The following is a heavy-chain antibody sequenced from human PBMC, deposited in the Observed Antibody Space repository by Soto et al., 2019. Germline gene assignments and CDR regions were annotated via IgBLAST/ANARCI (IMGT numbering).Heavy chain of an antibody. CDR2: IYYSGST. V-gene: IGHV4-59*08. J-gene: IGHJ5*02. D-gene: IGHD1-26*01. Sequence: SETLSLTCTVSGGSISSYYWSWIRQPPGKGLEWIGYIYYSGSTYYNPSLKSRVTISVDTSKNQFSLKLSSVTAADTAVYYCASRRSRGRALLFDPWGQGTLDTVSS. CDR3: ASRRSRGRALLFDP. CDR1: GGSISSYY.